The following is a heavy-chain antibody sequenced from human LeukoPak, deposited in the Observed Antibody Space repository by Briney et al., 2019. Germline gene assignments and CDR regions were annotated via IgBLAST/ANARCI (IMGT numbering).Heavy chain of an antibody. V-gene: IGHV3-30-3*01. J-gene: IGHJ2*01. CDR1: GFTFSSYA. Sequence: PGGSLRLSCAASGFTFSSYAMHWVRQAPGKGPEWVAVISYDGSNKYYADSVKGRFTISRDNSKNTLYLQMNSLRAEDTAVYYCARDRISVGYCSSTSCSYWYFDLWGRGTLVTVSS. CDR2: ISYDGSNK. D-gene: IGHD2-2*01. CDR3: ARDRISVGYCSSTSCSYWYFDL.